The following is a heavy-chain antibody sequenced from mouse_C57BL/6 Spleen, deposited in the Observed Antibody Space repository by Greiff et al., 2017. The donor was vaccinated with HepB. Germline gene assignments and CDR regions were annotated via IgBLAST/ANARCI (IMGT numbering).Heavy chain of an antibody. CDR1: GYSFTGYY. CDR3: APALITTVVAPYYYAMDY. D-gene: IGHD1-1*01. V-gene: IGHV1-42*01. Sequence: EVKLMESGPELVKPGASVKISCKASGYSFTGYYMNWVKQSPEKSLEWIGEINPSTGGTTYNQKFKAKATLTVDKSSSTAYMQLKSLTSEDSAVYYCAPALITTVVAPYYYAMDYWGQGTSVTVSS. CDR2: INPSTGGT. J-gene: IGHJ4*01.